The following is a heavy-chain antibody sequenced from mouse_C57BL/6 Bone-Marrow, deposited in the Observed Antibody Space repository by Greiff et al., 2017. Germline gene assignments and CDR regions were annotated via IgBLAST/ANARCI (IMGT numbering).Heavy chain of an antibody. V-gene: IGHV1-52*01. CDR3: ARGWYWYFDV. Sequence: VQLQQPGAELVRPGSSVKLSCKASGYTFTSYWMHWVKQRPIQGLEWIGNIDPSDSETHYNQKFKDKATLTVDKSSSTAYRQLSSLTSEDSAVYYCARGWYWYFDVWGTGTTVTVSS. CDR2: IDPSDSET. J-gene: IGHJ1*03. D-gene: IGHD2-3*01. CDR1: GYTFTSYW.